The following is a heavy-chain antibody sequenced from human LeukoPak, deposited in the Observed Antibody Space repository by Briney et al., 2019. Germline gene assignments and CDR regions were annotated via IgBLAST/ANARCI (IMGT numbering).Heavy chain of an antibody. CDR3: ANTGDYYPDAFDL. V-gene: IGHV3-23*01. CDR1: GFTFSSYA. CDR2: ISGSGGST. J-gene: IGHJ3*01. D-gene: IGHD4-17*01. Sequence: GGSLRLSCAASGFTFSSYAMSWVRQAPGKGLEWVSAISGSGGSTYYADSVTGRFTLSRDNSKNPLYLQMNRLRADDTAVYYCANTGDYYPDAFDLWGQGTMVTVSS.